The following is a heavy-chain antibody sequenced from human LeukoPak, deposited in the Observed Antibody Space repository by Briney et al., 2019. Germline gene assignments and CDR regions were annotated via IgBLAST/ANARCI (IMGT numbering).Heavy chain of an antibody. CDR1: GFTFSGYA. CDR2: SGDSDGST. J-gene: IGHJ4*02. CDR3: AKGGCRGTCNPLAY. D-gene: IGHD2-15*01. V-gene: IGHV3-23*01. Sequence: PGGSLRLSCAASGFTFSGYAMSWVRQAPGKGLEWISSSGDSDGSTYYADSLKGRFTISRDNSKNTLYLQMNNLRAEDTAVYYCAKGGCRGTCNPLAYWGQGALVTVSP.